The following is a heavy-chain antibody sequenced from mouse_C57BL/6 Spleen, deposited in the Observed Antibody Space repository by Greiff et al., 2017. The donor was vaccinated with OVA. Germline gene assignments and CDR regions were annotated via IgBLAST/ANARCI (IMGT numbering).Heavy chain of an antibody. CDR1: GYTFTSYW. J-gene: IGHJ3*01. Sequence: VQLQQPGAELVKPGASVKLSCKASGYTFTSYWMHWVKQRPGQGLEWIGMIHPNSGSTNYNEKFKSKATLTVDKSSSTAYMQLSSLTSEDSAVYYCARPYGSGGFAYWGQGTLVTVSA. CDR2: IHPNSGST. CDR3: ARPYGSGGFAY. D-gene: IGHD1-1*01. V-gene: IGHV1-64*01.